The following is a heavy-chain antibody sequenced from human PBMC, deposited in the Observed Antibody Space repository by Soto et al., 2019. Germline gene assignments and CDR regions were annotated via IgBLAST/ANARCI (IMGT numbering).Heavy chain of an antibody. CDR2: MNPNSGNT. J-gene: IGHJ6*02. V-gene: IGHV1-8*01. CDR1: GYTFTSYD. D-gene: IGHD5-18*01. CDR3: ARSERRGAWIQLWSSSYYDYGMDV. Sequence: ASVKVSCKASGYTFTSYDINWVRQATGQGLEWRGWMNPNSGNTGYAQKFQGRVTMTRNTSISTAYMELSSLRSEDTAVYYCARSERRGAWIQLWSSSYYDYGMDVWGQGTTVTVSS.